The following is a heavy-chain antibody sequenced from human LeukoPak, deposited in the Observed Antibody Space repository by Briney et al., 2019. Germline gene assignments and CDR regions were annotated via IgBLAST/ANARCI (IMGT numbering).Heavy chain of an antibody. Sequence: ASVKVSCKASGYTFTSYYMHWVRQAPGQGLEWMGWINPNSGGTNYAQKFQGRVTMTRDTSISTAYMELSRLRSDDTAVYYCARVGKRGYSGYDGGSFDYWGQGTLVTVSS. V-gene: IGHV1-2*02. J-gene: IGHJ4*02. CDR1: GYTFTSYY. CDR2: INPNSGGT. D-gene: IGHD5-12*01. CDR3: ARVGKRGYSGYDGGSFDY.